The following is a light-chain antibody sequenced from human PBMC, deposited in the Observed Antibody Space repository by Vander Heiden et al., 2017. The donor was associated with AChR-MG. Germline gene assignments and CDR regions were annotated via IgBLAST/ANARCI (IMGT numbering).Light chain of an antibody. Sequence: QSALTQPPSASGTPGQRVPIPSSGSSSTIGSTAVSWYQQLPGTAHNLLIYSNNQRPSGVPDRFSGSNSGTSASLDISGLQSEDEAEYYCASWDDSMNGYYVFGTGTKVTV. V-gene: IGLV1-44*01. CDR2: SNN. CDR3: ASWDDSMNGYYV. J-gene: IGLJ1*01. CDR1: SSTIGSTA.